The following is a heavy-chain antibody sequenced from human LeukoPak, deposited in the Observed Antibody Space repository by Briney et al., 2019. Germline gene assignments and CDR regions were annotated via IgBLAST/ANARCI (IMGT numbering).Heavy chain of an antibody. CDR2: IKGSDGGS. Sequence: GGSLRLSCEASGFPFSDYAMTWVRQAPGKGLEWVSSIKGSDGGSSYADSVKGRFTMTRDNSKSTLYLQMNSLRAGDTAVYFCGRDPNGDYVGAFEFWGQGTLVTVSS. D-gene: IGHD4-17*01. J-gene: IGHJ3*01. V-gene: IGHV3-23*01. CDR1: GFPFSDYA. CDR3: GRDPNGDYVGAFEF.